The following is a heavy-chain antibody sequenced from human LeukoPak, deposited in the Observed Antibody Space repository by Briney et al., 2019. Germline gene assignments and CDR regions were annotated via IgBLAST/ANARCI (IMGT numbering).Heavy chain of an antibody. Sequence: ASVRVSCKASGYTFTSYDINWVRQATGQGLEWMGWMNPNSGNTGYAQKFQGRVTITRNTSISTAYMELSSLRSEDTAVYYCARGFRDYYDSSGYWHFDYWGQGTLVTVSS. CDR1: GYTFTSYD. CDR2: MNPNSGNT. CDR3: ARGFRDYYDSSGYWHFDY. D-gene: IGHD3-22*01. J-gene: IGHJ4*02. V-gene: IGHV1-8*03.